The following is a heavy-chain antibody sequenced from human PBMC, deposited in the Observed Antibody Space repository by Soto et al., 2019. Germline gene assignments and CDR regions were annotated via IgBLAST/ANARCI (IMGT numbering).Heavy chain of an antibody. CDR3: ARATIVLVPAAMVSHWFDP. Sequence: PSETLSLTCAVYGESFSGYIWTWIRQTPGKGLQWIGQINHSGSTYYNPSLKSRVTISVDTSKNQFSLKLSSVTAADTAVYYCARATIVLVPAAMVSHWFDPWGQGTLVTVSS. CDR2: INHSGST. J-gene: IGHJ5*02. D-gene: IGHD2-2*01. V-gene: IGHV4-34*01. CDR1: GESFSGYI.